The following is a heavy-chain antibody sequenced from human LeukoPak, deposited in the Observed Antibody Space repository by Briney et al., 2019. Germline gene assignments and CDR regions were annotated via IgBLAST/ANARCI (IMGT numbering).Heavy chain of an antibody. CDR3: ASDKYGDRLDAFDI. Sequence: ASVKVSCKASGGTFSSYAISWVRQAPGQGLEWMGGIIPIFGTANYAQKFQGRVTITADESTSTAYMELSSLRSEDTAVYYCASDKYGDRLDAFDIWGQGTMVTVSS. J-gene: IGHJ3*02. CDR2: IIPIFGTA. CDR1: GGTFSSYA. D-gene: IGHD4-17*01. V-gene: IGHV1-69*13.